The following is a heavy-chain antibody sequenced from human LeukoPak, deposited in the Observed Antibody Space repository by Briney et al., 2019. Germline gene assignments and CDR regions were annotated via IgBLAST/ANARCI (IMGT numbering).Heavy chain of an antibody. CDR3: ARGPRASSSWYTPPSYNWFDP. D-gene: IGHD6-13*01. CDR1: GGSISSGSYY. J-gene: IGHJ5*02. CDR2: IYTSGST. V-gene: IGHV4-61*02. Sequence: SETLSLTCTVSGGSISSGSYYWSWIRQPAGKGLEWIGRIYTSGSTNYNPSLKSRVTISVDTSKNQFSLKLSSVTAADTAVYYCARGPRASSSWYTPPSYNWFDPWGQGTLVTVSS.